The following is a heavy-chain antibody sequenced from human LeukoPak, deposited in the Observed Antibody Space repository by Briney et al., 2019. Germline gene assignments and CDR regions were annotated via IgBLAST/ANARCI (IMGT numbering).Heavy chain of an antibody. CDR2: ISAYNGNT. J-gene: IGHJ5*02. Sequence: ASVKVSCKASGYPFTDYGIGWVRQAPGQGPEWMGWISAYNGNTNYAQKIQGRVTMITDPSTSTVYMELKSLRSDDTAVYYCARRFKQDVLGTTMGWFDPWGQGTLITVSS. D-gene: IGHD1-26*01. V-gene: IGHV1-18*01. CDR3: ARRFKQDVLGTTMGWFDP. CDR1: GYPFTDYG.